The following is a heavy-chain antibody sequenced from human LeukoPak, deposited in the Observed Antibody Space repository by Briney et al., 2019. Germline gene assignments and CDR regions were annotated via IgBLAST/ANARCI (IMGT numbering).Heavy chain of an antibody. J-gene: IGHJ4*02. D-gene: IGHD3-16*01. CDR3: ARGRILGLESFFDL. CDR1: GFTSSRYD. V-gene: IGHV3-48*03. CDR2: TARSGGDI. Sequence: GGSLRLSCVVSGFTSSRYDMLWVRQARGKGLEGVSYTARSGGDIHYAPSVRGRFTISSDTDENSVFLQMNNLSAEDTAVYYCARGRILGLESFFDLWGQGTLVTVSS.